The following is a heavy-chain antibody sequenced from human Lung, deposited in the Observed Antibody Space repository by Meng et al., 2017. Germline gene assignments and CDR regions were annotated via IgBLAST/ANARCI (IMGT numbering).Heavy chain of an antibody. CDR3: ATGAAAADH. CDR1: GFTLSDYY. J-gene: IGHJ4*02. V-gene: IGHV3-11*01. D-gene: IGHD6-13*01. CDR2: ISSSGSTI. Sequence: GQLVESGGGLVKPGGSMRLSCAASGFTLSDYYMSWIRQAPGKGLEWVSYISSSGSTIYYADSVKGRFTISRDDSKNTLYLQMNSLITEDTAVYFCATGAAAADHWGQGTLVTVSS.